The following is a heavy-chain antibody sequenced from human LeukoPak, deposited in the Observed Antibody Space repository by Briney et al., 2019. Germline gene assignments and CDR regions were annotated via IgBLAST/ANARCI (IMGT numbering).Heavy chain of an antibody. V-gene: IGHV1-69*13. CDR3: ARANYDILTGYYRGWFDP. CDR1: GGTFSSYA. D-gene: IGHD3-9*01. CDR2: IIPIFGTA. Sequence: PAASVKVSCKASGGTFSSYAISWVRQAPGQGLEWMGGIIPIFGTANYAQKFQGRVTITADESTSTAYMELSSLRSEDTAVYYCARANYDILTGYYRGWFDPWGQGTLVTVSS. J-gene: IGHJ5*02.